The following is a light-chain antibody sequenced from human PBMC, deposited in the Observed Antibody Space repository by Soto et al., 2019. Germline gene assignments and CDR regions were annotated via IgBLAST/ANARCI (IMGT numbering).Light chain of an antibody. CDR3: QQYGSPPRT. V-gene: IGKV3-20*01. CDR2: QTS. J-gene: IGKJ1*01. CDR1: QYINTR. Sequence: IVLTQSPATLSSFPGDRVTLSCRASQYINTRLAWYQHRPGQAPRLLIYQTSIRAAGIPARFSGSVSGTDFTLTISRMEPEDFAVYCCQQYGSPPRTFGQGTKVDIK.